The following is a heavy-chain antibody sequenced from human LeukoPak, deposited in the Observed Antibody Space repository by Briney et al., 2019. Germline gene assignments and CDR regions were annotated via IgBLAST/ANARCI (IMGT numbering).Heavy chain of an antibody. V-gene: IGHV3-21*01. Sequence: PGGSLRLSCAVSGFTFSRYSMNWVRQAPGKGLGWVSSISSSNSYIYYADSVKGRFTISRDNAKNSLYLQMNSLRAEDTAVYYCAKDISIYGRAQYYFDYWGQGTLVIVSS. CDR2: ISSSNSYI. CDR3: AKDISIYGRAQYYFDY. CDR1: GFTFSRYS. D-gene: IGHD2/OR15-2a*01. J-gene: IGHJ4*02.